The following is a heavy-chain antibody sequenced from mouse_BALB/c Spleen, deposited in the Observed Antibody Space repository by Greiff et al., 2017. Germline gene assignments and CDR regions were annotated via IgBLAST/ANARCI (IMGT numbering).Heavy chain of an antibody. CDR2: IYPGSGST. V-gene: IGHV1S22*01. Sequence: LQQPGSELVRPGASVKLSCKASGYTFTSYWMHWVKQRHGQGLEWIGNIYPGSGSTNYDEKFKSKGTLTVDTSSSTAYMHLSSLTSEDSAVYYCTRDYGYDGPWFAYWGQGTLVTVSA. CDR3: TRDYGYDGPWFAY. CDR1: GYTFTSYW. J-gene: IGHJ3*01. D-gene: IGHD2-2*01.